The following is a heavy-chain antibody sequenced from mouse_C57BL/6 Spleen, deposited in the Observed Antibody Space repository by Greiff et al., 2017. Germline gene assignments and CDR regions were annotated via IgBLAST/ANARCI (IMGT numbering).Heavy chain of an antibody. Sequence: QVHVKQPGAELVKPGASVKMSCKASGYTFTSSWITWVKQRPGQGLEWIGDIYPGSGSTNYNEKFKSKATLTVDTSSSTAYMQLSSLTSEDSAVYYCARWVLRGKYYFDYWGQGTTLTVSS. J-gene: IGHJ2*01. CDR1: GYTFTSSW. CDR2: IYPGSGST. V-gene: IGHV1-55*01. D-gene: IGHD2-3*01. CDR3: ARWVLRGKYYFDY.